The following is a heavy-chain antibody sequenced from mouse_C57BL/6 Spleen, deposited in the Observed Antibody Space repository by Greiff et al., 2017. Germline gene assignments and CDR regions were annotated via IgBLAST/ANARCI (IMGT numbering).Heavy chain of an antibody. CDR2: IDPEDGDT. CDR1: GFNIKDYY. V-gene: IGHV14-1*01. D-gene: IGHD2-1*01. CDR3: TTYGKGYAMDY. J-gene: IGHJ4*01. Sequence: VQLKQSGAELVRPGASVKLSCTASGFNIKDYYMHWVKQRPEQGLEWIGRIDPEDGDTEYAPKFQGKATMTADTSSNPAYLQLSSLTSEDTAVYYCTTYGKGYAMDYWGQGTSVTVSS.